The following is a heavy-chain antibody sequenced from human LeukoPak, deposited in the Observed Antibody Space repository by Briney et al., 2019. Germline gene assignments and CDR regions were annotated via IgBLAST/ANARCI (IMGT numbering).Heavy chain of an antibody. J-gene: IGHJ1*01. CDR1: GGSISSYY. D-gene: IGHD6-19*01. CDR3: ARAGYSSGWYLEYFQH. Sequence: SETLSLTCTVSGGSISSYYWSWIQQPPGKGLEWIGYIYYSGSTNYNPSLKSRVTISVDTSKNQFSLKLSSVTAADTAVYYCARAGYSSGWYLEYFQHWGQGTLVTVSS. V-gene: IGHV4-59*01. CDR2: IYYSGST.